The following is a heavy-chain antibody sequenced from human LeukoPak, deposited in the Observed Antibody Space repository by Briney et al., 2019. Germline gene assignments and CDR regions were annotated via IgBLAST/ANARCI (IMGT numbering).Heavy chain of an antibody. J-gene: IGHJ2*01. Sequence: FRGRVTITRDTSASTAYMELSSLRSEDTAVYYCARGTGMVYAIGWYFDLWGRGTLVTVSS. V-gene: IGHV1-3*01. D-gene: IGHD2-8*01. CDR3: ARGTGMVYAIGWYFDL.